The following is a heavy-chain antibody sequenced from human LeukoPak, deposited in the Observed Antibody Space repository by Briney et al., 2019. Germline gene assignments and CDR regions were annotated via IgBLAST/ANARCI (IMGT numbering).Heavy chain of an antibody. CDR2: IYYSGST. Sequence: SETLSLTCTVSGGSISSSSYYWGWIRQPPGKGLEWIGSIYYSGSTYYNPSLKSRVTISVDTSKNQFSLKLSSVTAADTAVYYCAREKGIGYCSSTSCSDGGDYWGQGTLVTVSS. D-gene: IGHD2-2*01. V-gene: IGHV4-39*07. CDR1: GGSISSSSYY. CDR3: AREKGIGYCSSTSCSDGGDY. J-gene: IGHJ4*02.